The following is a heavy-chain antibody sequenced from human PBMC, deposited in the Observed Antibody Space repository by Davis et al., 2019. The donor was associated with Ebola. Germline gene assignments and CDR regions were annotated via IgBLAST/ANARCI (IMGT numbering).Heavy chain of an antibody. Sequence: PSETLSLTCTVSGGSISSGDYYWSWIRQPPGKGLEWIGYIYYSGSTYYNPSLKSRVTISVDTSKNQFSLKLSSVTAAGTAVYYCARGYSNYQQSYYMDVWGKGTTVTVSS. CDR1: GGSISSGDYY. CDR3: ARGYSNYQQSYYMDV. J-gene: IGHJ6*03. V-gene: IGHV4-30-4*08. D-gene: IGHD4-11*01. CDR2: IYYSGST.